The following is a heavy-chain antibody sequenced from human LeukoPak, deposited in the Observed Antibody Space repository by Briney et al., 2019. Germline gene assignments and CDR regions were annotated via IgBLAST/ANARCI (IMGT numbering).Heavy chain of an antibody. CDR3: ARGADDFWSGYPFL. D-gene: IGHD3-3*01. CDR1: GGSISSSSYY. V-gene: IGHV4-39*07. J-gene: IGHJ4*02. CDR2: IYYSGST. Sequence: SETLSLTCTIPGGSISSSSYYWGWIRQPPGKGLEWIGSIYYSGSTYYNPSLKSRVTISVDTSKNQFSLKLSSVTAADTAVYYCARGADDFWSGYPFLWGQGTLVTVSS.